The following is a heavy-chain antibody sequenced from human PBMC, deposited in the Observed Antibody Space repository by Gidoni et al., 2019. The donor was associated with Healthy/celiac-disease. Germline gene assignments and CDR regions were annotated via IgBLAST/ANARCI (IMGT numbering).Heavy chain of an antibody. V-gene: IGHV3-7*05. CDR1: GFTFSSYW. CDR3: ARVSYYYGSGTSDAFDI. CDR2: IKQDVSET. Sequence: EVKLVESGGGLVQHGGSLRRSCAASGFTFSSYWMSWVRQAPGKGLEWVANIKQDVSETYYVDSVKGRFTISRDNAKNSLYLQMNSLRAEDTAVYYCARVSYYYGSGTSDAFDIWGQGTMVTVSS. J-gene: IGHJ3*02. D-gene: IGHD3-10*01.